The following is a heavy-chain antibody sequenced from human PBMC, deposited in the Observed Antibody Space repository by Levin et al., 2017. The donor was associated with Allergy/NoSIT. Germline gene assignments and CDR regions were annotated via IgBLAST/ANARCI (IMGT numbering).Heavy chain of an antibody. J-gene: IGHJ4*02. CDR2: IYYSGST. CDR3: ARGGWSAYSDY. Sequence: PSETLSLTCTVSGGSISSGGYYWSWIRQHPGKGLEWIGYIYYSGSTYYNPSLKSRVTISVDTSKNQFSLKLSSVTAADTAVYYCARGGWSAYSDYWGQGTLVTVSS. D-gene: IGHD2-15*01. CDR1: GGSISSGGYY. V-gene: IGHV4-31*03.